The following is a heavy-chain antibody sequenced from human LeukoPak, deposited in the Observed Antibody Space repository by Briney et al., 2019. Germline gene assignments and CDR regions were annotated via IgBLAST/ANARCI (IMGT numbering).Heavy chain of an antibody. D-gene: IGHD2-21*02. V-gene: IGHV1-46*01. Sequence: GASVKVSCKASGYTFTSYYMHWVRQAPGQGLEWMGIINPSGGSTNYAQKFQGRVTITADESTSTAYMELSSLRSEDTAVYYCAREPRPSTSCYSGYCGGDCCRAFDIWGQGTMVTVSS. CDR2: INPSGGST. J-gene: IGHJ3*02. CDR3: AREPRPSTSCYSGYCGGDCCRAFDI. CDR1: GYTFTSYY.